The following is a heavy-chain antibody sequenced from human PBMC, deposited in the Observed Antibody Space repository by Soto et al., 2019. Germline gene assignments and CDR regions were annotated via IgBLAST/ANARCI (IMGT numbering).Heavy chain of an antibody. CDR3: AKDSGYQLPDNYFYYGLDV. D-gene: IGHD2-2*01. CDR1: VFTFTSHA. J-gene: IGHJ6*02. Sequence: PRWSLRLSCSASVFTFTSHAMHWFRQTPGKGLEWVAAISYDEIDKKYASSVKGRFTVSRDNVKNTLSLQMNSLRPEDTAVYYCAKDSGYQLPDNYFYYGLDVWGQGTTVTVSS. CDR2: ISYDEIDK. V-gene: IGHV3-30*18.